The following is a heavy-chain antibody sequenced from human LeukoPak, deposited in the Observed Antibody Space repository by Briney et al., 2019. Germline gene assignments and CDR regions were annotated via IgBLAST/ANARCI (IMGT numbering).Heavy chain of an antibody. J-gene: IGHJ4*02. D-gene: IGHD3-22*01. CDR2: IKPHSGGT. CDR3: ASAAYDGSGYYPR. V-gene: IGHV1-2*02. Sequence: ASVKVSCKASGYTFTGHYMHWVRQAPGQGLEWMGWIKPHSGGTNYAQKFQGRVTMTRDTSISTAYMELSSLRSDDTAVYYCASAAYDGSGYYPRWGQGTLVTVSS. CDR1: GYTFTGHY.